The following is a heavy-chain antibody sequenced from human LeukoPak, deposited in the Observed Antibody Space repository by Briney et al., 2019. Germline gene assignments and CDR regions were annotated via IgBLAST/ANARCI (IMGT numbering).Heavy chain of an antibody. J-gene: IGHJ4*02. Sequence: ASVKVSCKASVYTFTSYGISWVRQAPGQGLEWMGWISAYNGNTNYAQKLQGRVTMTTDTSTSTAYMELRSLRSDDTAVYYCARSAVARFPYDYWGQGTLVTVSS. D-gene: IGHD6-6*01. CDR3: ARSAVARFPYDY. CDR1: VYTFTSYG. CDR2: ISAYNGNT. V-gene: IGHV1-18*01.